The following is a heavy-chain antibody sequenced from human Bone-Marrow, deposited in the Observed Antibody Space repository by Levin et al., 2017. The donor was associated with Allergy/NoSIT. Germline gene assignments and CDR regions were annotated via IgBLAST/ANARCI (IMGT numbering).Heavy chain of an antibody. J-gene: IGHJ1*01. CDR1: GFTFSSYG. Sequence: GGSLRLSCAASGFTFSSYGMHWVRQAPGKGLEWVAVIWYDGSNQYYADSVKGRFTISRDNSKNTLYLQMNSLRAEDTAVYYCARGLYSPPDAEYFQHWGQGTLVTVSS. V-gene: IGHV3-33*01. D-gene: IGHD6-13*01. CDR2: IWYDGSNQ. CDR3: ARGLYSPPDAEYFQH.